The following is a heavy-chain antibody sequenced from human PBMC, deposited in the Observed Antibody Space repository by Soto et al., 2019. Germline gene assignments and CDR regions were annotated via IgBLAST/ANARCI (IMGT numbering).Heavy chain of an antibody. CDR2: IYYSGST. J-gene: IGHJ4*02. V-gene: IGHV4-59*01. D-gene: IGHD2-15*01. CDR1: GGSISSYY. CDR3: ARVSRGLVVGIYFDY. Sequence: SETLSLTCTVSGGSISSYYWSWIRQPPGKGLEWIGYIYYSGSTNYNPSLKSRVTISVDTSKNQFSLKLSSVTAADTAVYYCARVSRGLVVGIYFDYWGQGTLVTVSS.